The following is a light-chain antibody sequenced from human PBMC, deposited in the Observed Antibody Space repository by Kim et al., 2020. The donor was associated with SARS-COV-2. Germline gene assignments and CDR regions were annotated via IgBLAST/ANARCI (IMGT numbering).Light chain of an antibody. Sequence: GQPITISCTGTSGDVGAYNHVSWYQQHPGKAPKLMIYDVSNRPSGASDRFSGSKSGNTASLTISGLQAEDEAEYYCSSYTTSDTYVFGTGTKVTVL. CDR3: SSYTTSDTYV. J-gene: IGLJ1*01. V-gene: IGLV2-14*03. CDR1: SGDVGAYNH. CDR2: DVS.